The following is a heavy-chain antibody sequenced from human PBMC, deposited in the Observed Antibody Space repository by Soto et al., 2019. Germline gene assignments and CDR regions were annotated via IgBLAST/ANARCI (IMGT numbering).Heavy chain of an antibody. Sequence: PGGSLRLSCAASGFTFRSHAMSWVRQAPGKGLKWVSAISGSGGSTYYADSVKSRFTISRDNSKNTLNLQMNSLRAEDTDVYYCASFNSSWYDAFDIWGQGTMVTVSS. D-gene: IGHD6-13*01. CDR2: ISGSGGST. J-gene: IGHJ3*02. CDR1: GFTFRSHA. CDR3: ASFNSSWYDAFDI. V-gene: IGHV3-23*01.